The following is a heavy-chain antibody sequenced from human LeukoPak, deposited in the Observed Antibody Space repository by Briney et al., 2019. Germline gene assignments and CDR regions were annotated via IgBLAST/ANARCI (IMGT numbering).Heavy chain of an antibody. V-gene: IGHV3-11*06. D-gene: IGHD6-6*01. J-gene: IGHJ4*02. CDR1: GFTFSAYS. Sequence: GGSLRLSCAASGFTFSAYSMTWIRQAPGKGLEWVSYISSGSEDTLYADSVKGRFTISRDNAKNSLYLQMNSLRDEDTAVYYCARAAVLDFWGQGTLVTVSS. CDR3: ARAAVLDF. CDR2: ISSGSEDT.